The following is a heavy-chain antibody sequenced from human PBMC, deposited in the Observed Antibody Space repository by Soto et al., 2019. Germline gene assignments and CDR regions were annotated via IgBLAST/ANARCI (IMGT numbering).Heavy chain of an antibody. J-gene: IGHJ4*02. CDR2: ISYDGSNK. CDR3: AKAAVGTVHHFDY. V-gene: IGHV3-30*18. Sequence: GGSLRLSCAASGFTFSSYGMHWVRQAPGKGLEWVAVISYDGSNKYYADSVKGRFTISRDESKKTLHLQMNSLRAEDTAVYYCAKAAVGTVHHFDYWGQGTLVTVSS. CDR1: GFTFSSYG. D-gene: IGHD6-13*01.